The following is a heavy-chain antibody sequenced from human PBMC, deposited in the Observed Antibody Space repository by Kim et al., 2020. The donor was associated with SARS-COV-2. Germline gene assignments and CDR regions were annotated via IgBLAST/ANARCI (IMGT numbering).Heavy chain of an antibody. J-gene: IGHJ4*02. Sequence: SVKVSCKASGGTFSSYTISWVRQAPGQGLEWMGRIIPILGIANYAQKFQGRVTITADKSTSTAYMELSSLRSEDTAVYYCARDRGIAVAGGNFDYWGQGTLVTVSS. CDR2: IIPILGIA. V-gene: IGHV1-69*04. CDR1: GGTFSSYT. CDR3: ARDRGIAVAGGNFDY. D-gene: IGHD6-19*01.